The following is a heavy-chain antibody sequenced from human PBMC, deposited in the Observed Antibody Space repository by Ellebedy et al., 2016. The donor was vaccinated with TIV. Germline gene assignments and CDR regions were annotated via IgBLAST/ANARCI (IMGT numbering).Heavy chain of an antibody. Sequence: PGGSLRLSCVASGFIFSSYYMTWVRQAPGKGLEWISAITNSGTSTYYADSVKGRFTIARDSSKNTLYLQMNSLRVEDTAIYFCTKDSGRSGWISDYWGQGTLVTVSS. CDR3: TKDSGRSGWISDY. D-gene: IGHD3-10*01. V-gene: IGHV3-23*01. CDR2: ITNSGTST. CDR1: GFIFSSYY. J-gene: IGHJ4*02.